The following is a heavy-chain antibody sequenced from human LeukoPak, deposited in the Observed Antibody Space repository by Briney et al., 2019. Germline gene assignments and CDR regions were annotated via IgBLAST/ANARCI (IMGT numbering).Heavy chain of an antibody. CDR2: ISGSGGST. J-gene: IGHJ4*02. V-gene: IGHV3-23*01. CDR3: AKEFGWQYYDSSGYYAGYFDY. CDR1: GFTFSSYA. D-gene: IGHD3-22*01. Sequence: GGSLRLSCAASGFTFSSYAMSWVRQAPGKGLEWVSAISGSGGSTYYADSVKGRFTISRDNSKNTLYLQVNSLRAEDTAVYYCAKEFGWQYYDSSGYYAGYFDYWGQGTLVTVSS.